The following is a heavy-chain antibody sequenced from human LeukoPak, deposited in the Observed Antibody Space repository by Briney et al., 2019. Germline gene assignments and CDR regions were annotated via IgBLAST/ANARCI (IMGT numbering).Heavy chain of an antibody. CDR3: AREGSMTARPFVSIDY. Sequence: AETLSLTCTVSRGSISTYYWSWIRQPAGKGLEWIGRIHTSGSTDYNPSLKSRVTMSVDTSRNQFSLKLKSVTAADTAVYYCAREGSMTARPFVSIDYWGQGTLVTVSS. V-gene: IGHV4-4*07. CDR2: IHTSGST. CDR1: RGSISTYY. J-gene: IGHJ4*02. D-gene: IGHD6-6*01.